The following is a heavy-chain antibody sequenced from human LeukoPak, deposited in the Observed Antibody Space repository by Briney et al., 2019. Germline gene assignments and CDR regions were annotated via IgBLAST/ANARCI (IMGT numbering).Heavy chain of an antibody. CDR1: GYTFSHYG. D-gene: IGHD6-13*01. Sequence: ASVKVSCKTSGYTFSHYGISWVRQAPGQGLEWVAWISAYSGNTDYAQKFQDRVTVTTDTSTSTAYTEVRGLRSDDTGVYYCMRERPRQTQQMVAEDCWGQGTLVIVSS. J-gene: IGHJ4*02. CDR3: MRERPRQTQQMVAEDC. CDR2: ISAYSGNT. V-gene: IGHV1-18*01.